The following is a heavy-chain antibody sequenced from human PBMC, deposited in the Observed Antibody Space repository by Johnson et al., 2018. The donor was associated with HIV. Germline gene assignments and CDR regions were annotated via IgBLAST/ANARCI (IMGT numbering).Heavy chain of an antibody. D-gene: IGHD2-8*02. CDR2: ISYDGSNK. Sequence: QVQLVESGGGVVQSGRSLRLSCAASGFTFSSYAMHWVRQAPGKGLKWVAVISYDGSNKYYADSVKGRFTISRDNSKNTLHLHMNSLRAEDTALYSCARVPVLDLQFSHAFDFWGQGTMGSVSS. CDR1: GFTFSSYA. J-gene: IGHJ3*01. V-gene: IGHV3-30-3*01. CDR3: ARVPVLDLQFSHAFDF.